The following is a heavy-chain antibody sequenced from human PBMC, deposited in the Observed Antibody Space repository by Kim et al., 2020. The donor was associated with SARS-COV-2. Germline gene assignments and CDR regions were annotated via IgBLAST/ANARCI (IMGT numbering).Heavy chain of an antibody. Sequence: PSLKSAVTMSVDTSKNQFSLKLSSVTAADTAVYYCARDLIDSSSWYPFDYWGQGTLVTVSS. D-gene: IGHD6-13*01. V-gene: IGHV4-4*07. CDR3: ARDLIDSSSWYPFDY. J-gene: IGHJ4*02.